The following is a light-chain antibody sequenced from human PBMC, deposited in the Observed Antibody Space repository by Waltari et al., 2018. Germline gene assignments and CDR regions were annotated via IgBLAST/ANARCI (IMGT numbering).Light chain of an antibody. CDR2: MAS. J-gene: IGKJ2*01. CDR1: QTDPNW. V-gene: IGKV1-5*03. Sequence: DSQMTPSPSTLSASIGDTVTIPSRASQTDPNWLAWYQQTPGQAPKVLIYMASTLDSGVQSRFSGSGYGTHFTLTITSLQPDDVAAYHCQQYHTYPYTFGQGTKLEIK. CDR3: QQYHTYPYT.